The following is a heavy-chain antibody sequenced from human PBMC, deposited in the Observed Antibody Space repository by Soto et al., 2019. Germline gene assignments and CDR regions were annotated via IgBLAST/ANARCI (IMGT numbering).Heavy chain of an antibody. V-gene: IGHV4-39*01. CDR3: ARHHGLDIDGYY. Sequence: SETLSLTCTVSGGSIGSTTYYWGWMRQPPGKGLEWIASFFVGGNTYYNPSLKSRVTISVDTSKNQFSLKLSSVTAADTAVYFCARHHGLDIDGYYWGQGILVTVSS. CDR2: FFVGGNT. CDR1: GGSIGSTTYY. J-gene: IGHJ4*02. D-gene: IGHD2-21*02.